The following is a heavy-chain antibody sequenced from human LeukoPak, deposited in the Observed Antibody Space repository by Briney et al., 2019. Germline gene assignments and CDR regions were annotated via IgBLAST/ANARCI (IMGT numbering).Heavy chain of an antibody. CDR2: INPSGGST. CDR3: ARVTVLHDVDTAMVDY. Sequence: GASVKVSCKASGYTFTSYYMHWVRQAPGQGLEWMGIINPSGGSTSYAQKFQGRVTMTRDTSTSTVYMELSSLRSEDTAVYYCARVTVLHDVDTAMVDYWGQGTLVTVSS. D-gene: IGHD5-18*01. V-gene: IGHV1-46*01. J-gene: IGHJ4*02. CDR1: GYTFTSYY.